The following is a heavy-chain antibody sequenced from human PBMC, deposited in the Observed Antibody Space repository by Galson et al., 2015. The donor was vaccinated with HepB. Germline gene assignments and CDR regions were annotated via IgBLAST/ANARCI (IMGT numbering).Heavy chain of an antibody. CDR2: ISGSGGST. Sequence: SLRLSCAASGFTFSSYAMSWVRQAPGKGLEWVSAISGSGGSTYYADSVKGRFTISRDNSKNTLYLQMNSLRAEDTAVYYCAKDPRNTVTTLGTLYYWGQGTLVTVSS. D-gene: IGHD4-17*01. J-gene: IGHJ4*02. CDR1: GFTFSSYA. CDR3: AKDPRNTVTTLGTLYY. V-gene: IGHV3-23*01.